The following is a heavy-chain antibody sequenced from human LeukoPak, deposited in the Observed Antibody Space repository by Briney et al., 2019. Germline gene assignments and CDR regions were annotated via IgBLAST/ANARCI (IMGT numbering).Heavy chain of an antibody. Sequence: GASVKVSCKASGYTFTSYGISWVRQAPGQGLEWMGWISAYNGNTNYAQKLQGRVTMTTDTSTSTAYMELRSLRSDDTAVYYCARMASLRIAARRGLDPWGQGTLVTVSS. CDR1: GYTFTSYG. V-gene: IGHV1-18*01. CDR3: ARMASLRIAARRGLDP. CDR2: ISAYNGNT. J-gene: IGHJ5*02. D-gene: IGHD6-6*01.